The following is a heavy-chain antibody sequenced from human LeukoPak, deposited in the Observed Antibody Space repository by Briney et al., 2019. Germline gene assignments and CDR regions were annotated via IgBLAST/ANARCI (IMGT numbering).Heavy chain of an antibody. CDR1: GFTFSSYA. CDR3: AKGDGAYCGGDCYTDY. CDR2: ISGSGGST. D-gene: IGHD2-21*02. Sequence: PGGSLRLSCAASGFTFSSYAMSGVRQAPGKGGEWVSAISGSGGSTYYADSVKGRFTISRDNSKNTLYLQMNSLRAEDTAVYYCAKGDGAYCGGDCYTDYWGQGTLVTVSS. J-gene: IGHJ4*02. V-gene: IGHV3-23*01.